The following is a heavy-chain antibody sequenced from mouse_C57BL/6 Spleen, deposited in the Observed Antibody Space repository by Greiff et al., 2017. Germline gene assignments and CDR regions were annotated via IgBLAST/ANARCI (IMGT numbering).Heavy chain of an antibody. V-gene: IGHV1-81*01. CDR2: NYPRSGNT. CDR1: GYTFTSFG. Sequence: VQLQQSGAELARPGASVKLSCKASGYTFTSFGISWVKQRTGQGLEWIGENYPRSGNTYYNEKFKGKATLTADKSSITAYMELRSLTSEDSAVYFCARKEFAYWGQGTLVTVSA. CDR3: ARKEFAY. J-gene: IGHJ3*01.